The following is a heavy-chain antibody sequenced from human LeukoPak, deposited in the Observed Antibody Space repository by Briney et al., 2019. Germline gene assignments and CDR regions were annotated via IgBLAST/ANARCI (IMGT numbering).Heavy chain of an antibody. CDR1: GYTFTSYG. V-gene: IGHV1-18*01. CDR3: ARVDYGDYVYYFDY. J-gene: IGHJ4*02. D-gene: IGHD4-17*01. Sequence: ASVTVSCTASGYTFTSYGISWVRQAPGQGLEWMGWISAYNGNTNYAQKLQGRVTMTTDTSTSTAYMELRSLRSDDTAVYYCARVDYGDYVYYFDYWGQGTLVTVSS. CDR2: ISAYNGNT.